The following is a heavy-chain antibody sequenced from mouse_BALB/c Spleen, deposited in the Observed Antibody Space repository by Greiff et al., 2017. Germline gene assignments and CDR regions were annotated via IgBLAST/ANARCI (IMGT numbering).Heavy chain of an antibody. D-gene: IGHD2-1*01. Sequence: VQLQQSGAELVKPGASVKLSCTASGFNIKDTYMHWVKQRPEQGLEWIGRIDPANGNTKYDPKFQGKATITADTSSNTAYLQLSSLTSEDTAVYYYARGIYYGNYFDYWGQGTTLTVSS. V-gene: IGHV14-3*02. CDR3: ARGIYYGNYFDY. CDR2: IDPANGNT. J-gene: IGHJ2*01. CDR1: GFNIKDTY.